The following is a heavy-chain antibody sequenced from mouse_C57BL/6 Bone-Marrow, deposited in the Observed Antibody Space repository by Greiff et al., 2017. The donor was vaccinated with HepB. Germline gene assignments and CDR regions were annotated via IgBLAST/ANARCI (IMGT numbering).Heavy chain of an antibody. J-gene: IGHJ4*01. D-gene: IGHD3-2*02. CDR2: IDPSDSYT. CDR1: GYTFTSYW. V-gene: IGHV1-69*01. Sequence: VQLQQPGAELVMPGASVKLSCKASGYTFTSYWMHWVKQRPGQGLEWIGEIDPSDSYTNYNQKFKGKSTLTVDKSSSTAYMRLSSLTSEDSAVYYCARWAAQATVRAMDYWGQGTSVTVSS. CDR3: ARWAAQATVRAMDY.